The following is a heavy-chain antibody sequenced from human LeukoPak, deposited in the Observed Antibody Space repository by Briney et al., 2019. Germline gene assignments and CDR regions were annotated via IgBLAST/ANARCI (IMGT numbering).Heavy chain of an antibody. CDR2: TSYDGTNE. CDR1: GVTFSTYT. Sequence: GRSLRLSCAASGVTFSTYTMHWVRQVPGKGLEWVGATSYDGTNEYYADSVKDRFAISRDNSTNTLVLQMNTLRPEDTAVYYCARDQVGDWGQGTLVTVSS. D-gene: IGHD3-16*01. V-gene: IGHV3-30*09. J-gene: IGHJ4*02. CDR3: ARDQVGD.